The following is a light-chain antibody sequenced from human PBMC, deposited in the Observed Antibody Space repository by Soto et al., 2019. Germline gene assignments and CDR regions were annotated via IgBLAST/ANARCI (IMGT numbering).Light chain of an antibody. CDR1: SSDVGNYNR. CDR3: NSYTTTSTYV. Sequence: QSALAQPPSVSGSPGQSVTISCTGTSSDVGNYNRVSWYQQPPGTAPKLMIYEVSNRPSGVSNRFSGSKSGNTASLTISGLQAEDEADYYCNSYTTTSTYVFGTGTKVTVL. CDR2: EVS. J-gene: IGLJ1*01. V-gene: IGLV2-18*02.